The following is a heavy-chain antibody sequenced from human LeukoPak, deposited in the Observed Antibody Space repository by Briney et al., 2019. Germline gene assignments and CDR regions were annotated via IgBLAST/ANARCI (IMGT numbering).Heavy chain of an antibody. CDR3: ARVGQLVRVSDY. Sequence: PGGSLRLSCAASGFTFDDYAMHWVRQAPGKGLEWVSFISWDGGSTYYADSVKGRFTISRDNSKNSLYLQMNSLRAEDTAVYYCARVGQLVRVSDYWGQGTLVTVSS. V-gene: IGHV3-43D*03. J-gene: IGHJ4*02. CDR2: ISWDGGST. CDR1: GFTFDDYA. D-gene: IGHD6-6*01.